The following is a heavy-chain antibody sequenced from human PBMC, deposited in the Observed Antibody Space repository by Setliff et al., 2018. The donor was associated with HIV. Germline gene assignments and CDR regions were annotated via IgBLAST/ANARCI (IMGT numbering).Heavy chain of an antibody. CDR3: ARDSDYYDSSGRHIRLFDY. Sequence: PSETLSLTCSVSGGSISNHYWSWIRQPPGKGLEWIGYIYYSGSTNYNPSLKSRVTISVDTSKNQFSLKLSSVTATDTAVYYCARDSDYYDSSGRHIRLFDYWGQGTLVTVSS. V-gene: IGHV4-59*11. J-gene: IGHJ4*02. CDR1: GGSISNHY. CDR2: IYYSGST. D-gene: IGHD3-22*01.